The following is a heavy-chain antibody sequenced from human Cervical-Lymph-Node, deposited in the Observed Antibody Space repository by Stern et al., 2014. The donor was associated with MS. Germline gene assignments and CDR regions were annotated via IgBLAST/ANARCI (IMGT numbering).Heavy chain of an antibody. D-gene: IGHD6-19*01. V-gene: IGHV3-21*01. CDR1: GFTFSSYS. Sequence: VQLVQSGGGLVKPGGSLRLSCAASGFTFSSYSMNWVRQAPGKGLEWVSSISSSSSYIYYADSVKGRFTISRDNAKNSLYLQMNSLRAEDTAVYYCARDTRLSSGWYCMDVWGQGTTVTVSS. CDR2: ISSSSSYI. J-gene: IGHJ6*02. CDR3: ARDTRLSSGWYCMDV.